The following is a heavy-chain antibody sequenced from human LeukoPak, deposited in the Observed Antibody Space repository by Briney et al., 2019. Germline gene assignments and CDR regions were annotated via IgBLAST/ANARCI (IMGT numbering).Heavy chain of an antibody. CDR1: GGSISSYY. CDR2: IYYSGST. Sequence: SETLSLTCTVSGGSISSYYWSWIRQPPGKGLEWIGYIYYSGSTNYNPSLKSRVTISVDTSKNQFSLKLSSVTAADTAVYYCARRFDYYYGMDVWGQGTTVTVSS. D-gene: IGHD3-10*01. CDR3: ARRFDYYYGMDV. V-gene: IGHV4-59*12. J-gene: IGHJ6*02.